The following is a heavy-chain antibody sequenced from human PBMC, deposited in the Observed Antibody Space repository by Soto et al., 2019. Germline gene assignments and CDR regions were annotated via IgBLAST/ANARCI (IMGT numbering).Heavy chain of an antibody. J-gene: IGHJ4*02. Sequence: NPGGSLSLSCAASGFTFGNAWMNWVRQAPGKGLEWVGRIKSKTDGETTDYAAPVKGRFTISRDDSKNTLYLQMNNLKTEDTAVYYCRWFHYWGQGTQVTVSS. V-gene: IGHV3-15*07. CDR2: IKSKTDGETT. D-gene: IGHD3-10*01. CDR3: RWFHY. CDR1: GFTFGNAW.